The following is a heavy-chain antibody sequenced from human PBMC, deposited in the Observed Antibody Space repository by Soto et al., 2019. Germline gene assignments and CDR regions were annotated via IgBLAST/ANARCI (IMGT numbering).Heavy chain of an antibody. Sequence: QVPLQESGPGLVKPSETLSLTCTVSGGSISSYYWSWIRQPPGKGLEWIGYIYYSGSTNYNPSLKSRVTISVDTSKNQSSLKLSSVTAADTAVYYCARVYYDSSGYSFDYWGQGTLVTVSS. J-gene: IGHJ4*02. V-gene: IGHV4-59*01. CDR3: ARVYYDSSGYSFDY. D-gene: IGHD3-22*01. CDR2: IYYSGST. CDR1: GGSISSYY.